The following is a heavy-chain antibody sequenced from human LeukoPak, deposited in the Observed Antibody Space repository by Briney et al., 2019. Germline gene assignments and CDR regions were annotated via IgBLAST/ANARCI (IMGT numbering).Heavy chain of an antibody. J-gene: IGHJ5*02. CDR3: ARDYGSGSHNWFDP. V-gene: IGHV1-2*02. D-gene: IGHD3-10*01. Sequence: ASVKVSCKASGYTFTDYYMHWVRQAPGQGLEWMGWINPNSGGTNYAQKFQGRVTMTRDTSISTAYMELSRLRSDDTAVYYCARDYGSGSHNWFDPWGQGTLVTVSS. CDR1: GYTFTDYY. CDR2: INPNSGGT.